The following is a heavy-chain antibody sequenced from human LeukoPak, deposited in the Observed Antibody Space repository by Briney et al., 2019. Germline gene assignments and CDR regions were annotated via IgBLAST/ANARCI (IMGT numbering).Heavy chain of an antibody. CDR1: GFIFSSCW. V-gene: IGHV3-48*02. D-gene: IGHD2-2*01. CDR2: ISSSSSTI. J-gene: IGHJ6*03. CDR3: ARDGTSCYFSSCYYYYYMDV. Sequence: GGSLRLSCAASGFIFSSCWMGWVRQAPGKGLEWVSYISSSSSTIYYADSVKGRFTISRDNAKNSLYLQMNSLRDEDTAVYYCARDGTSCYFSSCYYYYYMDVWGKGTTVTVSS.